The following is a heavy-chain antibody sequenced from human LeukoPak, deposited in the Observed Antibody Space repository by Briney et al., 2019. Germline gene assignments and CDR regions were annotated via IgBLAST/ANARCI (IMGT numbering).Heavy chain of an antibody. CDR3: AALPTGYQNFDY. J-gene: IGHJ4*02. CDR1: AFTFSTYP. CDR2: NSGSGGST. D-gene: IGHD3-9*01. V-gene: IGHV3-23*01. Sequence: PGGSLRLSCAASAFTFSTYPMSWVRQAPGKGLEWVSTNSGSGGSTYYADSVQGRFTISRDNSKNTLFLQMHSLRVEDTAVYYCAALPTGYQNFDYWGQGTLVTVSS.